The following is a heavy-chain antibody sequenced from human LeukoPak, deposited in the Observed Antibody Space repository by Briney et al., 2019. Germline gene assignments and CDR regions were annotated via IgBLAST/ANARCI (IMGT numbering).Heavy chain of an antibody. CDR3: AREVAWLRGEVFDY. V-gene: IGHV3-23*01. D-gene: IGHD5-18*01. CDR2: ISGSGGST. CDR1: GFTFSSYG. Sequence: GGSLRLSCAASGFTFSSYGMNWVRQAPGKGLEWVSAISGSGGSTYYADSVKGRFTISRDNAKNSLYLQMNSLRAEDTAVYYCAREVAWLRGEVFDYWGQGTLVTVSS. J-gene: IGHJ4*02.